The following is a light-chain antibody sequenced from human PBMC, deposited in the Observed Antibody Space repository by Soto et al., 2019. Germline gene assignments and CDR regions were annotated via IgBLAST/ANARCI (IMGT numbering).Light chain of an antibody. Sequence: QSAVTQPRSVSGSPGQSVTISCTGTSSGVGTYTYVSWYQQHPGKAPKIIIYDVIKRPSGVPDRFSGSKSGNTASLTISGLQTEDEADYYCCSYAGSYTHVFGTGTKVTVL. CDR3: CSYAGSYTHV. CDR2: DVI. V-gene: IGLV2-11*01. J-gene: IGLJ1*01. CDR1: SSGVGTYTY.